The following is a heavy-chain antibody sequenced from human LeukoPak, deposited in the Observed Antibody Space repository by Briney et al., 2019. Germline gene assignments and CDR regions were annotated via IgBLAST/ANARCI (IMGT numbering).Heavy chain of an antibody. V-gene: IGHV3-23*01. Sequence: GGSLRLSCAASGFTFSSFAMSWVRQAPGQGLEWVSAISGSGGSTYYADSVKGRFTISRDNPKNTLYLQMNSLRAEDTAVYYCAKPQLGATYYYFDYWGQGTLVTVSS. CDR1: GFTFSSFA. CDR3: AKPQLGATYYYFDY. J-gene: IGHJ4*02. CDR2: ISGSGGST. D-gene: IGHD1-26*01.